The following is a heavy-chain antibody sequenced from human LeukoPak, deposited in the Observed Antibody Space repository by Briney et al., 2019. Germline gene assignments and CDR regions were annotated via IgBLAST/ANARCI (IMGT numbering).Heavy chain of an antibody. Sequence: SETLSLTCTVSGGSISSYYWSWIRQPAGKGLEWIGRIYSTGSTNYNPPLKSRVTMSVDMSKNQFSLRLRSVTAADTAVYYCARQIASAGTAGFDFWGQGALVTVSS. CDR3: ARQIASAGTAGFDF. J-gene: IGHJ4*02. CDR2: IYSTGST. CDR1: GGSISSYY. D-gene: IGHD6-13*01. V-gene: IGHV4-4*07.